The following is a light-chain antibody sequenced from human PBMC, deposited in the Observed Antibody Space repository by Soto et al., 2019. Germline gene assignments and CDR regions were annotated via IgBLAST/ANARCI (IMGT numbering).Light chain of an antibody. CDR1: RSNIGAGYD. J-gene: IGLJ2*01. V-gene: IGLV1-40*01. CDR2: GNN. CDR3: QSYDSILIGEV. Sequence: QSVLTQPPSVSGAPGQRVTISCTGSRSNIGAGYDVHWYHQLPGTAPKLLIYGNNNRPSGVPDRFSGSKSGTSASLAITGLQAEDEADYYCQSYDSILIGEVFGGGTKLTVL.